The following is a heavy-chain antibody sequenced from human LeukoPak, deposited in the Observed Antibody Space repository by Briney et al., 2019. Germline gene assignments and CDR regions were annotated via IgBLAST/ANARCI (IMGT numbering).Heavy chain of an antibody. V-gene: IGHV1-69*13. J-gene: IGHJ4*02. CDR1: GGTFSSYA. CDR2: IIPIFGTA. CDR3: ARCDYGERCPSN. D-gene: IGHD4-17*01. Sequence: ASVKVSCKASGGTFSSYAISWVRQAPGQGLEWMGGIIPIFGTANYAQKFQGRVTITADESTSTAYMELSSLRSEDTAVYYCARCDYGERCPSNWGQGTLVTVSS.